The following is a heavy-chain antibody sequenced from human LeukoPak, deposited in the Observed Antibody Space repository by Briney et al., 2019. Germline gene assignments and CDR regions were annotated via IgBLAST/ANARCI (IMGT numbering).Heavy chain of an antibody. CDR2: ISSSGSTI. V-gene: IGHV3-11*04. J-gene: IGHJ6*03. CDR3: ARDETGYSSSWYPYYYYYMDV. Sequence: GGSLRLSCAASGFTFSDYYMSWIRQAPGKGLEWVSYISSSGSTIYYADSVKGRFTISRDNAKNSLYLQMNSLRAEDTAVYYCARDETGYSSSWYPYYYYYMDVWGKGTTVTVSS. CDR1: GFTFSDYY. D-gene: IGHD6-13*01.